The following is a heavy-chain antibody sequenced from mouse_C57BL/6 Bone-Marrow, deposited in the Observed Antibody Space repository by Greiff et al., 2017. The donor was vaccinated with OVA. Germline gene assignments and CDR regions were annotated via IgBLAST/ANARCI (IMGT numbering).Heavy chain of an antibody. Sequence: QVQLQQPGAELVMPGASVKLSCKASGYTFTSYWMHWVKQRPGQGLEWIGEIDPSDSYTNYNQKFKGKYTLTVDKSSSTAYMQLSSLTSEDSAVYYCARYELAMDYWGQGTSVTVSS. CDR3: ARYELAMDY. CDR1: GYTFTSYW. D-gene: IGHD1-3*01. CDR2: IDPSDSYT. J-gene: IGHJ4*01. V-gene: IGHV1-69*01.